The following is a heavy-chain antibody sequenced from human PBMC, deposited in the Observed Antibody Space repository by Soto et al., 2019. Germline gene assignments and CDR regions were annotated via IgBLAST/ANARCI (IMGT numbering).Heavy chain of an antibody. J-gene: IGHJ5*02. CDR1: GFTFSSYA. Sequence: GGSLRLSCAASGFTFSSYAMSWVRQAPGKGLEWVSAISGSGGSTYYADSVKGRFTISRDNSKNTLYLQMNSLRAEDTAVYYCAKDPWDCSGGSCYWFDPWGQGTLVTVSS. V-gene: IGHV3-23*01. D-gene: IGHD2-15*01. CDR2: ISGSGGST. CDR3: AKDPWDCSGGSCYWFDP.